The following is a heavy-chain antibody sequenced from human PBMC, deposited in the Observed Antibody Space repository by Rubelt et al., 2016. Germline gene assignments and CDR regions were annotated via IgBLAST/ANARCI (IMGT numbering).Heavy chain of an antibody. D-gene: IGHD3/OR15-3a*01. Sequence: GESLRLSCAASGFPFSTYAMSWVRQAPGKGLEWVSGISGSGGSTYYADSVKGRFTISRDNSKNTLYLQMNSLKIEDTAVYYCTSAMPGFWSGDGVWGQGTTVIVSS. J-gene: IGHJ6*02. V-gene: IGHV3-23*01. CDR2: ISGSGGST. CDR3: TSAMPGFWSGDGV. CDR1: GFPFSTYA.